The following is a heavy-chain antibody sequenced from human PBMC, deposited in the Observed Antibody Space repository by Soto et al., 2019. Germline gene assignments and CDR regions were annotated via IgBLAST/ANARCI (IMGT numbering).Heavy chain of an antibody. CDR1: GYSFTSYW. D-gene: IGHD6-6*01. V-gene: IGHV5-51*01. J-gene: IGHJ6*02. CDR3: ARRKRHSSMAARHRVGYYGMDV. CDR2: IYPGDSDT. Sequence: GESLKISCKGSGYSFTSYWIGWVRQMPGKGLEWMGIIYPGDSDTRYSPSFQGQVTISADKSISTAYLQWSSLKASDTAMYYCARRKRHSSMAARHRVGYYGMDVWGQGTTVTVSS.